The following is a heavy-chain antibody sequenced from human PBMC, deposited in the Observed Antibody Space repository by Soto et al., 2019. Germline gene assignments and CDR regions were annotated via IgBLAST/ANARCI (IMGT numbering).Heavy chain of an antibody. D-gene: IGHD3-22*01. CDR1: GGTFSSYA. J-gene: IGHJ6*02. CDR3: ASSIVVVPGLYGMDV. CDR2: IIPIFGTA. Sequence: GASVKVSCKASGGTFSSYAISWVRQAPGQGLEWMGGIIPIFGTANYAQKFQGRVTITADESTSTAYMELSSLRSEDTAVYYCASSIVVVPGLYGMDVWGQGTTVTVSS. V-gene: IGHV1-69*13.